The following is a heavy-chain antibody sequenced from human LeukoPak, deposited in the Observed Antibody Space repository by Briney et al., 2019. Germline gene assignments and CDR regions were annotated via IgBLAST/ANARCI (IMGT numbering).Heavy chain of an antibody. J-gene: IGHJ4*02. CDR2: IYYSGST. CDR1: GGSISSYY. V-gene: IGHV4-59*08. D-gene: IGHD2-15*01. CDR3: ARLTNSGGSYRRFDY. Sequence: SETLSLTCTVSGGSISSYYWSWVRQPPGKGLEWIGYIYYSGSTNYNPSLKSRVTISVDTSKNQFSLKLSSVTAADTAVYYCARLTNSGGSYRRFDYWGQGTLVNVSS.